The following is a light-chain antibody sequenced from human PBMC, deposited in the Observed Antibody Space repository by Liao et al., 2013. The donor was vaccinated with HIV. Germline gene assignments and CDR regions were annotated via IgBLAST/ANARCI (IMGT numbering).Light chain of an antibody. V-gene: IGLV3-1*01. Sequence: SYGLTQPPSVSVSPGQTASIPCSGNKLENKYVSWYQQKPGQSPLVVMYQDSKRPSGIPERFSGSNSGNTATLTISGTQAMDEADYYCQAWDSSTYVVFGGGTKLTVL. CDR2: QDS. J-gene: IGLJ2*01. CDR1: KLENKY. CDR3: QAWDSSTYVV.